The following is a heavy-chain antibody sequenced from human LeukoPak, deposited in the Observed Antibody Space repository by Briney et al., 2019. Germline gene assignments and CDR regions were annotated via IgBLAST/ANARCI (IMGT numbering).Heavy chain of an antibody. J-gene: IGHJ6*04. V-gene: IGHV1-3*01. CDR1: GCTFTSYA. Sequence: ASVKVSCKASGCTFTSYAMHWVRQAPGQRLEWMGWINAGNGNTKYSQKFQGRVTITRDTSASTAYMELSSLRSEDTAVYYCARDIVVVPAAMPFYGMDVWGKGTTVTVSS. CDR2: INAGNGNT. D-gene: IGHD2-2*01. CDR3: ARDIVVVPAAMPFYGMDV.